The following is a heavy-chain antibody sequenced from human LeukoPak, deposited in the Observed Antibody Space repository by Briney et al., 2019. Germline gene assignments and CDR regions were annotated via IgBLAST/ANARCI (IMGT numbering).Heavy chain of an antibody. Sequence: PGGSLRLSCAASGFTFSNYALHWVRQAPGKGLEWVAVISYDGSNKYYADSVKGRFTISRDNAKNSLYLQMNSLRVEDTAVYYCARDYDSSGYYYEATYYFDYWGQGTLVTVSS. D-gene: IGHD3-22*01. J-gene: IGHJ4*02. CDR1: GFTFSNYA. CDR3: ARDYDSSGYYYEATYYFDY. V-gene: IGHV3-30-3*01. CDR2: ISYDGSNK.